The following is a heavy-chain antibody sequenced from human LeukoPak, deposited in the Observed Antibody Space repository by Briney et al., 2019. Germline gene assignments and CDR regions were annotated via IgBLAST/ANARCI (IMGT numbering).Heavy chain of an antibody. Sequence: PSETLSLTCAVYGGSFSGYYWSWIRQPPGKGLEWIGEINHNGSTNYNPSLKSRVTISVDTSKNQFSLKLSSVTAADTAVYYCARGRTRRDGYNPRPYGYWGQGTLVTVSS. CDR1: GGSFSGYY. CDR3: ARGRTRRDGYNPRPYGY. CDR2: INHNGST. V-gene: IGHV4-34*01. D-gene: IGHD5-24*01. J-gene: IGHJ4*02.